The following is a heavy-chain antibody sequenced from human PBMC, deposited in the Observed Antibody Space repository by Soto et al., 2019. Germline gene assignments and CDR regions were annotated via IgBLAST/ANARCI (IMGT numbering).Heavy chain of an antibody. CDR1: GGSFSGYY. V-gene: IGHV4-34*01. CDR2: INHSGST. CDR3: ARVLGSGRRSGAFDI. Sequence: QVQLQQWGAGLLKPSETLSLTCAVYGGSFSGYYWSWIRQPPGKGLEWIGEINHSGSTNYNPSLKSRVTISVDTSKNQFSLKLGTVTAADTAVYYCARVLGSGRRSGAFDIWGQGTMVTVSS. D-gene: IGHD3-10*01. J-gene: IGHJ3*02.